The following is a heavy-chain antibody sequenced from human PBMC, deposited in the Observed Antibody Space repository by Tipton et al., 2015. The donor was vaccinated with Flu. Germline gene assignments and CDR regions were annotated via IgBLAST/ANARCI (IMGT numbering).Heavy chain of an antibody. Sequence: SGFTFSSYGMHWVRQAPGKGLEWVAVIWYDGSNKYYADSVKGRFTISRDNSKNTLYLQMNSLRAEDTAVYYCARGQGYYDSPHDIWGQGTMVTVSS. D-gene: IGHD3-22*01. J-gene: IGHJ3*02. CDR3: ARGQGYYDSPHDI. V-gene: IGHV3-33*01. CDR1: GFTFSSYG. CDR2: IWYDGSNK.